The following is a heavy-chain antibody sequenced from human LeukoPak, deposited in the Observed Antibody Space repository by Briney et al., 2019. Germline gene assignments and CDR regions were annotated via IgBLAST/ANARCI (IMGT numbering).Heavy chain of an antibody. V-gene: IGHV1-69*05. CDR2: IIPIFGTA. J-gene: IGHJ3*02. CDR3: ARDRFEYYDSSGYSDAFDI. Sequence: ASVKVSCKASGCIFSSYAISWVRQAPGHGLEWMGRIIPIFGTANFAQKFQGRVTITTDEYTSTGYMELSSLRSEDTAVYYCARDRFEYYDSSGYSDAFDIWGQGTMVTVSS. CDR1: GCIFSSYA. D-gene: IGHD3-22*01.